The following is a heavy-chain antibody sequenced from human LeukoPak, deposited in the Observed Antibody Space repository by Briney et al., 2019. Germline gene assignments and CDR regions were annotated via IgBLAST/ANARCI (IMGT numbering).Heavy chain of an antibody. V-gene: IGHV4-39*07. J-gene: IGHJ4*02. CDR2: IYYSGST. CDR1: GGSISSNSYY. CDR3: ARGTYYYGSGSYPFDY. Sequence: SETLSLTCAVSGGSISSNSYYWGWIRQPPGKGLEWIGSIYYSGSTYYNPSLKSRVTISVDTSKNQFSLKLSSVTAADTAVYYCARGTYYYGSGSYPFDYWGQGTLVTVSS. D-gene: IGHD3-10*01.